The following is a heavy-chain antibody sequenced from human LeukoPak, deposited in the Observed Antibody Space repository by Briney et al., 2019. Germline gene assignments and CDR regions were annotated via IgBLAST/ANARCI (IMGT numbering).Heavy chain of an antibody. CDR1: GGSFSNYA. Sequence: ASVKVSCKASGGSFSNYAIIWVRQAPGQGLEWMGGIIPIFGTANYAQKFQGRVTITTDESTRTDYMELSSLRSEDTAVYYCASGVTMVRGVIWAPLSDAFDIWGQGTMVTPSS. D-gene: IGHD3-10*01. CDR2: IIPIFGTA. CDR3: ASGVTMVRGVIWAPLSDAFDI. J-gene: IGHJ3*02. V-gene: IGHV1-69*05.